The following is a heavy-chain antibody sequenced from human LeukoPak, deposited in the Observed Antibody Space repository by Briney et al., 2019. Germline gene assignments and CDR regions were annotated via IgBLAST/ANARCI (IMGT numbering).Heavy chain of an antibody. Sequence: SVKVSCKASGYTFTSYAISWVRQAPGQGLEWMGGIIPIFGTANYAQKFQGRVTITTDESTSTAYMELSSLRSEDTAVYYCARDRVWYSNYGDNYYFDYWGQGTLVTVSS. J-gene: IGHJ4*02. CDR2: IIPIFGTA. CDR1: GYTFTSYA. V-gene: IGHV1-69*05. D-gene: IGHD4-23*01. CDR3: ARDRVWYSNYGDNYYFDY.